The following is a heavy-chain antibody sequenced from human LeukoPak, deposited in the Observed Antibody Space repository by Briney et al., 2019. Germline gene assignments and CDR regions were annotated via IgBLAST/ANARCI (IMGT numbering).Heavy chain of an antibody. D-gene: IGHD6-19*01. CDR2: INQDGSEK. V-gene: IGHV3-7*01. CDR3: ARDGHATVAVNFDY. CDR1: GFTFSSFW. J-gene: IGHJ4*02. Sequence: GGSLRLSCVASGFTFSSFWMSWVRQAPGKGLEWVANINQDGSEKYFVDSVKGRFTISRANAKNSLYIQMSSLRAEATAMYYCARDGHATVAVNFDYWGQGILVPSPQ.